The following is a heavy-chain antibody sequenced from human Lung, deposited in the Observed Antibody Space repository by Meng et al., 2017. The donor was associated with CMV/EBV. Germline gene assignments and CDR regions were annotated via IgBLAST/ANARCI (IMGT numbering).Heavy chain of an antibody. J-gene: IGHJ6*02. CDR3: ARAAFCSSSTCWYGMDV. D-gene: IGHD2-2*01. CDR2: LSYDGSQR. CDR1: RLXHFKSYS. V-gene: IGHV3-30*14. Sequence: GGSXRLXXVASRLXHFKSYSMHWVRQAPGKGLEWVAILSYDGSQRYYTDSVKGRFTISRDNSMDTMYLQMNSLRPEDTAVYYCARAAFCSSSTCWYGMDVWXQGTXVTVAS.